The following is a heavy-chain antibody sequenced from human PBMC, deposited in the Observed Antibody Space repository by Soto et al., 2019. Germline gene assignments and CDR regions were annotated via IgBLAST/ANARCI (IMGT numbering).Heavy chain of an antibody. CDR3: AGGSSYDFGF. CDR1: GFTFAEYA. D-gene: IGHD5-12*01. Sequence: EVQVVESGGGLVQSGRSLRLSCAASGFTFAEYAMHWVRQAPGKGLEWVSGISWNSGNIGYADSVKGRFTISRDNAKNSLYLQMNSLRAEDTAVYYCAGGSSYDFGFWGQGTLVTVSS. V-gene: IGHV3-9*01. J-gene: IGHJ4*02. CDR2: ISWNSGNI.